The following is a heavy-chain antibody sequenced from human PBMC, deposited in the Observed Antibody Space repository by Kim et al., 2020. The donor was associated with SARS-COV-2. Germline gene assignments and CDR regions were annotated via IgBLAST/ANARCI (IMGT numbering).Heavy chain of an antibody. CDR2: IIPSLDVP. CDR3: ARDIYGDYNGIDY. Sequence: SVKVSCKASGGTFSSYGISWVRQAPGQGLEWMGRIIPSLDVPNYAQEFQGRLTIIADTSTSTVYLDLGSLTSDDTAVYYCARDIYGDYNGIDYWGQGTLVTVSS. CDR1: GGTFSSYG. D-gene: IGHD4-17*01. V-gene: IGHV1-69*04. J-gene: IGHJ4*02.